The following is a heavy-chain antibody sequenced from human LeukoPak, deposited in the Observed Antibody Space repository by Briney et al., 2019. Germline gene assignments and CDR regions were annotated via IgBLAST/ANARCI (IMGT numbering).Heavy chain of an antibody. J-gene: IGHJ4*02. CDR2: IYYSGST. Sequence: TSETLSLTCTVSGGSISSYYWSWIRQLPGKGLEWIGYIYYSGSTNYNPSLKSRVTISVDTSKNQFSLKLSSVTAADTAVYYCARLSGLPMENYYDSSGSDYWGQGTLVTVSS. CDR3: ARLSGLPMENYYDSSGSDY. D-gene: IGHD3-22*01. V-gene: IGHV4-59*08. CDR1: GGSISSYY.